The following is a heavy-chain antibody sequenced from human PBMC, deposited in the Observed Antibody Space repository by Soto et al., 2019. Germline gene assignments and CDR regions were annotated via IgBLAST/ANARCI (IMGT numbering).Heavy chain of an antibody. V-gene: IGHV1-46*01. CDR1: GYTFTSYY. D-gene: IGHD3-3*01. CDR3: ARDTARVLRFLEWPYDY. CDR2: INPSGGST. J-gene: IGHJ4*02. Sequence: ASVKVSFKASGYTFTSYYTHWVRQAPGQGLEWMGIINPSGGSTSYAQKFQGRVTMTRDTSTSTVYMELSSLRSEDTAVYYCARDTARVLRFLEWPYDYWGQGTLVPVSS.